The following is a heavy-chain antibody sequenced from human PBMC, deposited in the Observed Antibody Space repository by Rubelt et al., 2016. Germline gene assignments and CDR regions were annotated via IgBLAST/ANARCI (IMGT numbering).Heavy chain of an antibody. V-gene: IGHV3-7*03. CDR3: ARDSAGVGVDY. CDR2: IKQDGSEK. D-gene: IGHD1-26*01. J-gene: IGHJ4*02. CDR1: GFTFTTYW. Sequence: GSLRLSCAASGFTFTTYWMSWVRQAPGKGLEWVANIKQDGSEKYYVDSVKGRFTISRDNAKNLLYLQMNIMTADDTAVYYCARDSAGVGVDYWGQGTLVSVSS.